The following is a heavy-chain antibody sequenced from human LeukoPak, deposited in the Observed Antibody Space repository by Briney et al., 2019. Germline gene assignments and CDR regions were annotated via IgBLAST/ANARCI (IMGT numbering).Heavy chain of an antibody. J-gene: IGHJ4*02. CDR1: GGSISSSSYY. D-gene: IGHD5-18*01. Sequence: SETLSFTCTVSGGSISSSSYYWGWIRQPPGKGLEWIGSIYYSGSTYYNPSLKSRVTISVDTSKNQFSLKLSSVTAADTAVYYCARSRGYSYGTTFLDYWGQGTLVTVSS. CDR2: IYYSGST. V-gene: IGHV4-39*01. CDR3: ARSRGYSYGTTFLDY.